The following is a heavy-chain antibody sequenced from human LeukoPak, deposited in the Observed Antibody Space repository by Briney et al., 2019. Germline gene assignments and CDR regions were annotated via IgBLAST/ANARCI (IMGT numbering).Heavy chain of an antibody. J-gene: IGHJ6*02. CDR1: GYTFTGYY. CDR2: INPNSGGT. Sequence: ASVKVSCKASGYTFTGYYMHWVRQAPGQGLEWMGWINPNSGGTNYAQKFQGRVTMTRDTSISTAYMELSRLRSDDTAVYYCARVSVADLYYYYGMDVWGQGTTVAVSS. V-gene: IGHV1-2*02. D-gene: IGHD6-19*01. CDR3: ARVSVADLYYYYGMDV.